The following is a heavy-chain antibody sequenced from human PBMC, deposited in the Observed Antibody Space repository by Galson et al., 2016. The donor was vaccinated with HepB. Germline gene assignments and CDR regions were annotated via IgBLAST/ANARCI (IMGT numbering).Heavy chain of an antibody. J-gene: IGHJ4*02. Sequence: SVKVSCKASGGTFSRSAISWVRQAPGQGLEWMGRIIPFLGIANYAQKFQDRVTITADKSTSTVYMELSSLRSEDTAVFYCARDRESRDGHNYAYLDYWGQGTLVTVSS. D-gene: IGHD5-24*01. V-gene: IGHV1-69*04. CDR3: ARDRESRDGHNYAYLDY. CDR1: GGTFSRSA. CDR2: IIPFLGIA.